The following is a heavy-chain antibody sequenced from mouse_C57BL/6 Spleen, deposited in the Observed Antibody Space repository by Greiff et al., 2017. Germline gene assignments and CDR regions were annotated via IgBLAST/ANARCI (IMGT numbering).Heavy chain of an antibody. J-gene: IGHJ4*01. D-gene: IGHD2-1*01. CDR1: GYTLTSYW. CDR3: ARSDGNYGYAMDY. Sequence: QVQLQQPGTELVKPWDSVKLSCKASGYTLTSYWMHWVQQRPGQGLEWIGNINPSNGGTNYNEKFNSKATLTVDKSSSTTYMQLSSLTSEDSAVYYCARSDGNYGYAMDYWGQGTLVTVSA. V-gene: IGHV1-53*01. CDR2: INPSNGGT.